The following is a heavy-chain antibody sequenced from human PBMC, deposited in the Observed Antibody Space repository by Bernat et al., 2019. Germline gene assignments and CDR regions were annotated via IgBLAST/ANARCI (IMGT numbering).Heavy chain of an antibody. CDR1: GFTFSSYA. CDR2: ISGSGGST. J-gene: IGHJ6*02. Sequence: EVQLLESGGGLVQPGGSLRLSCAASGFTFSSYAMSWVRQAPGKGLEWVSAISGSGGSTYYADSVKGRFTIFRDNSKNTLYLQMNSLRAEDTAVYYCAKDRGGVVGGMDVWGQGTTVTVSS. D-gene: IGHD2-2*01. V-gene: IGHV3-23*01. CDR3: AKDRGGVVGGMDV.